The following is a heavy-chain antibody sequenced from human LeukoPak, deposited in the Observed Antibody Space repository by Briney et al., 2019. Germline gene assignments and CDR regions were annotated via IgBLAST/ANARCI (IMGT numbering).Heavy chain of an antibody. D-gene: IGHD3-3*01. Sequence: GGSLRLSCAASGFTVSSNYMSWVRQAPGKGLEWVSVIYSGGSTYYADSVKGRFTISRDNSKNTLYLQMNSLRAEDTAVYYCARTPLRLEWLGTDIWGQGTMVTVSS. CDR1: GFTVSSNY. CDR3: ARTPLRLEWLGTDI. V-gene: IGHV3-66*01. J-gene: IGHJ3*02. CDR2: IYSGGST.